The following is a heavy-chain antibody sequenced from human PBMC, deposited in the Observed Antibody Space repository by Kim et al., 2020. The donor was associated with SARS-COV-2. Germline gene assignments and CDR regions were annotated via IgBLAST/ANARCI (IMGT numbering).Heavy chain of an antibody. CDR1: GFTVSSNY. CDR2: IYSGGST. CDR3: ARDYYDSSGYYSP. V-gene: IGHV3-53*01. D-gene: IGHD3-22*01. Sequence: GGSLRLSCAASGFTVSSNYMSWVRQAPGKGLEWVSVIYSGGSTYYADSVKGRFTISRDNSKNTLYLQMNSLRAEDTAVYYCARDYYDSSGYYSPWGQGTLVTVSS. J-gene: IGHJ5*02.